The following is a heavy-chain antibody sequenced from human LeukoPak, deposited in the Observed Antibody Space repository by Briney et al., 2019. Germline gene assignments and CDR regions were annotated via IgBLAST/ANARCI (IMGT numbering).Heavy chain of an antibody. CDR2: INPKSGGT. J-gene: IGHJ4*02. Sequence: ASVKVSCKASGYTFSGHYMHWVRQAPGQGLEWMGWINPKSGGTNYAQKFRGRVTMTRDTSISTAYMELSGLRSDDTAVYYCARDSGLGPTWHPFDHWGQGTPVTVSS. CDR3: ARDSGLGPTWHPFDH. D-gene: IGHD1-26*01. CDR1: GYTFSGHY. V-gene: IGHV1-2*02.